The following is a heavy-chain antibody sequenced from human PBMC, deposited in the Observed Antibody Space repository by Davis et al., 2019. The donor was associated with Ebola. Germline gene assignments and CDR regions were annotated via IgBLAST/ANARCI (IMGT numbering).Heavy chain of an antibody. CDR3: ARDRYLPRAYYFDY. D-gene: IGHD1-14*01. J-gene: IGHJ4*02. Sequence: GGSLRLSCAASGFTFSDYYMSWIRQAPGKGLEWVSYISSSGSTIYYADSVKGRFTISRDNAKNSLYLQMNSLRAEDTAVYYCARDRYLPRAYYFDYWGQGTLVTVSS. CDR2: ISSSGSTI. CDR1: GFTFSDYY. V-gene: IGHV3-11*01.